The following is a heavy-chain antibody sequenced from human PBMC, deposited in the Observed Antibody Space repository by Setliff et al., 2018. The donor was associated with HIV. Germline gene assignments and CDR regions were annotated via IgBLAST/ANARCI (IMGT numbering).Heavy chain of an antibody. V-gene: IGHV4-59*01. CDR1: GGSINSYY. CDR2: IYHSGST. Sequence: SETLSLTCTVSGGSINSYYWSWIRQPPGKGLEWIGNIYHSGSTNYNPALKSRVTISVDVSKEKFSLRLTSVTAADTAVYYCARVVSGYWGGYYYYYMDVWGKGTTVTVSS. J-gene: IGHJ6*03. CDR3: ARVVSGYWGGYYYYYMDV. D-gene: IGHD3-22*01.